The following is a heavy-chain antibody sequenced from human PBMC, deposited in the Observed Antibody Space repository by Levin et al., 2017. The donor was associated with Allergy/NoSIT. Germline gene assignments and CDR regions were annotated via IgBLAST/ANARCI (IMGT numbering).Heavy chain of an antibody. Sequence: SQTLSLTCTVSGGSLTNYYWMWIRQPPGKGLEWIGYIFHSGSTNHNPSLESRVTISVDTSKNQFSLRLRSVTAADTAVYYCARGGVWWLPRDYWGQGILVTVSS. CDR1: GGSLTNYY. D-gene: IGHD2-21*01. CDR2: IFHSGST. J-gene: IGHJ4*02. V-gene: IGHV4-59*01. CDR3: ARGGVWWLPRDY.